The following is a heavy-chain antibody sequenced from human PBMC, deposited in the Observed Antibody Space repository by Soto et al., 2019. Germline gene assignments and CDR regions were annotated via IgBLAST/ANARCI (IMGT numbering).Heavy chain of an antibody. CDR3: ARGREKAHDYGDYVGGWYFDY. CDR1: GGSISSGGYY. V-gene: IGHV4-31*03. Sequence: QVQLQESGPGLVKPSQTLSLTCTVSGGSISSGGYYWSWIRQHPGKGLEWIGYIYYSGSTYYNPYLKSRVTISVDTSKNQFSLKLSSVTAADTAVYYCARGREKAHDYGDYVGGWYFDYWGQGTLVTVSS. D-gene: IGHD4-17*01. CDR2: IYYSGST. J-gene: IGHJ4*02.